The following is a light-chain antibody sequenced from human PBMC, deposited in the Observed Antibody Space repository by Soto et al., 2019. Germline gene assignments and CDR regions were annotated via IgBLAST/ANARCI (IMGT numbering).Light chain of an antibody. CDR2: EVT. CDR1: SSDIGTYKY. J-gene: IGLJ1*01. V-gene: IGLV2-14*01. Sequence: QSALTQPASVSGSPGQSVTISCTGSSSDIGTYKYVSWYQHHPGKAPKLLIYEVTNRPSGVSDRFSGSKSGNTSSLTISGLQADDEADYYCSSYAASFLRVFGSGTNLTVL. CDR3: SSYAASFLRV.